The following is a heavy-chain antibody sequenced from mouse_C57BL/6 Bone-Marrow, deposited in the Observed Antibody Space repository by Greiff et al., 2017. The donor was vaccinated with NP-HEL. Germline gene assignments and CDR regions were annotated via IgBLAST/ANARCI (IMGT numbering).Heavy chain of an antibody. J-gene: IGHJ2*01. CDR2: INPSTGGT. CDR1: GYSFTGYY. CDR3: ARREELYDYDYFDY. D-gene: IGHD2-4*01. Sequence: EVKLMESGPELVKPGASVKISCKASGYSFTGYYMNWVKQSPEKSLEWIGEINPSTGGTTYNQKFKAKATLTVDKSSSTAYMQLKSLTSEDSAVYYCARREELYDYDYFDYWGQGTTLTVSS. V-gene: IGHV1-42*01.